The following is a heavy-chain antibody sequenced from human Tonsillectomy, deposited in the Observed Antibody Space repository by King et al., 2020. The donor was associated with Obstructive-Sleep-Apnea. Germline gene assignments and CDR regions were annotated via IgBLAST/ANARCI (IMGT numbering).Heavy chain of an antibody. J-gene: IGHJ5*02. V-gene: IGHV1-18*04. CDR2: ISAYKGNT. D-gene: IGHD1-26*01. Sequence: QLVQSGAEGKKPGAPVKVSCKASGYTFSSYGISWGRPAPGQGLEWMGWISAYKGNTNYAQKLQGRVTMTTDTSTSTAYMELRSLRSDDTAVYYCAKDRYSGSYYSWFDPWGQGTLVTVSS. CDR1: GYTFSSYG. CDR3: AKDRYSGSYYSWFDP.